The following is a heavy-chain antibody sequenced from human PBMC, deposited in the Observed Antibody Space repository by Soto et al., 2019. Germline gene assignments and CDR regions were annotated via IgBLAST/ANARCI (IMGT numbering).Heavy chain of an antibody. CDR3: AKLVVPAANYYYYYGMDV. Sequence: HPGGSLRLSCAASGFTFSSYAMSWVRQAPGKGLEWVSAISGSGGSTYYADSVKGRFTISRDNSKNTLYLQMNSLRAEDTAVYYCAKLVVPAANYYYYYGMDVWGQGTTVTVSS. D-gene: IGHD2-2*01. CDR2: ISGSGGST. V-gene: IGHV3-23*01. CDR1: GFTFSSYA. J-gene: IGHJ6*02.